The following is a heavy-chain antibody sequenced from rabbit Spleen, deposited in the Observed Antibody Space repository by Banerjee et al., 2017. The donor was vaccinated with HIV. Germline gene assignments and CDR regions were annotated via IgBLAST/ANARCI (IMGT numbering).Heavy chain of an antibody. V-gene: IGHV1S7*01. D-gene: IGHD8-1*01. Sequence: QLKESGGGLVQPGGSLTLFCRASGFTLSSYYMNWVRQAPGKGLEWIGYIDPVFGITYYASWVNGRFSISRENAQNTVFLQMTSLTAADTATYFCARDGAGGSYFALWGQGTLVTVS. CDR2: IDPVFGIT. CDR3: ARDGAGGSYFAL. CDR1: GFTLSSYY. J-gene: IGHJ3*01.